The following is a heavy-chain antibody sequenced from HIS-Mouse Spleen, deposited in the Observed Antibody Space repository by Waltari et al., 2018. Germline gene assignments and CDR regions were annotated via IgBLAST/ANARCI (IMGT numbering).Heavy chain of an antibody. V-gene: IGHV4-59*09. J-gene: IGHJ5*02. CDR2: ST. CDR3: ARGRSNYWFDP. Sequence: STNYNPSLKSRVTISVDTSKNQFSLKLSSVTAADTAVYYCARGRSNYWFDPWGQGTLVTVSS. D-gene: IGHD4-4*01.